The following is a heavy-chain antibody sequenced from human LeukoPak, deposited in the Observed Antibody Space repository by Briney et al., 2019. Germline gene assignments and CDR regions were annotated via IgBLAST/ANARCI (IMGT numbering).Heavy chain of an antibody. CDR2: IYTSGST. V-gene: IGHV4-4*09. J-gene: IGHJ4*02. D-gene: IGHD3-3*01. CDR3: ARHASIFGVAHYFDY. Sequence: PSETLSLTCTVSGGSISSYYWSWIRQPPGKGLEWIGYIYTSGSTNYNPSLKSRVTISVETSKNQFSLKLSSVTAADTAVYYCARHASIFGVAHYFDYWGQGTLVTVSS. CDR1: GGSISSYY.